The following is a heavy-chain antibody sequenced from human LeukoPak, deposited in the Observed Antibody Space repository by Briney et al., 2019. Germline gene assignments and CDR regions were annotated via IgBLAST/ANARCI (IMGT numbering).Heavy chain of an antibody. CDR1: GFTFDDYT. CDR2: ISWDGGST. J-gene: IGHJ6*03. V-gene: IGHV3-43*01. CDR3: AKDKGRDYYYYMDV. Sequence: PGGSLRLSCAASGFTFDDYTMHWVRQAPGKGLEWVSLISWDGGSTYYADSVKGRFTISRDNSKNSLYLQMNSLRTEDTALYYCAKDKGRDYYYYMDVWGKGTTVTISS.